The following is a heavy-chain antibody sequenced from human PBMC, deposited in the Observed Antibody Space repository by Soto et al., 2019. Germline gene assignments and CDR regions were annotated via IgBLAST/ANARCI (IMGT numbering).Heavy chain of an antibody. CDR3: ARDLQGYGVPMAYYMDV. Sequence: EVQLVESGGGLVKPGGSLRLSCAASGFTFSSYSMNWVRQAPGKGLEWVSSISSSSSYIYYADSVKGQFTISRDNAKHSLYRQKNSQRAEDAAVYYCARDLQGYGVPMAYYMDVWGKGTPVTVSS. CDR2: ISSSSSYI. V-gene: IGHV3-21*01. J-gene: IGHJ6*03. CDR1: GFTFSSYS. D-gene: IGHD4-17*01.